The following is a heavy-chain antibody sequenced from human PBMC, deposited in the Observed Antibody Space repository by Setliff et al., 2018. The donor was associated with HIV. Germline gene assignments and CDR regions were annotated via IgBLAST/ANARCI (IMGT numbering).Heavy chain of an antibody. CDR3: ARGSCSGCYLSDY. V-gene: IGHV1-3*01. J-gene: IGHJ4*02. CDR2: INAGDDNT. CDR1: GYTFSTNA. Sequence: ASVKVSCKAFGYTFSTNAIHWVRQAPGQRLEWMGYINAGDDNTRYSEKFQCRVTITMDTSANTAYMELSSLRSEDTAVYYCARGSCSGCYLSDYWGLGTLVTVSS. D-gene: IGHD6-19*01.